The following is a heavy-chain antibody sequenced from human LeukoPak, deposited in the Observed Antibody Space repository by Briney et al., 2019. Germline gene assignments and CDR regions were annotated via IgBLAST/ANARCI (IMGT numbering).Heavy chain of an antibody. Sequence: GSLRLSFAASWFPFSSYWVSWVRQAPGKGLEWGANIKQDGSEKYYVDSVKGRFTISRDNAKNSLYLQMNSLRAEDTAVYYCARAVDCSGGSCYFASDYWGQGTLVTVSS. CDR1: WFPFSSYW. V-gene: IGHV3-7*01. J-gene: IGHJ4*02. CDR2: IKQDGSEK. CDR3: ARAVDCSGGSCYFASDY. D-gene: IGHD2-15*01.